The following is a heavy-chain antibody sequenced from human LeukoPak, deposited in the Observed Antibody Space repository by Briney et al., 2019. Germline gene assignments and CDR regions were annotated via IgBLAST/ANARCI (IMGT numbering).Heavy chain of an antibody. CDR2: NNPNSGGT. V-gene: IGHV1-2*06. CDR1: GYTFTGYY. J-gene: IGHJ4*02. Sequence: ASVKVFCKASGYTFTGYYMHWVRQAPGQGLEWMGRNNPNSGGTNYAQKFQGSVTVPRDTSISTAYMELSRLTSDDTAIYYCARDLRWELPGYYFDYWGQGTLVSVSS. CDR3: ARDLRWELPGYYFDY. D-gene: IGHD1-26*01.